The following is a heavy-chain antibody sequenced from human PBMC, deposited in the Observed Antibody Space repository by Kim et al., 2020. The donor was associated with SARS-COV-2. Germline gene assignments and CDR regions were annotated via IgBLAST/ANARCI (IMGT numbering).Heavy chain of an antibody. CDR1: GFTFSSYA. Sequence: GGSLRLSCSASGFTFSSYAMHWVRQAPGKGLEYVSAISSNGGSTYYADSVKGRFTISRDNSKNTLYLQMSSLRAEDTAVYYCVKDPQDYDILTGYYMSAQGLMDVWGQGTTVTVSS. CDR3: VKDPQDYDILTGYYMSAQGLMDV. D-gene: IGHD3-9*01. CDR2: ISSNGGST. V-gene: IGHV3-64D*09. J-gene: IGHJ6*02.